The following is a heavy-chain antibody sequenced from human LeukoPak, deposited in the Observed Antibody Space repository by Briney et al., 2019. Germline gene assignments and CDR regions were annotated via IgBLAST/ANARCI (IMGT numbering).Heavy chain of an antibody. CDR1: GFTFSSYS. CDR2: ISSSSSTI. Sequence: GGSLRLSCAASGFTFSSYSMNGVRQAPGKGLEWVSYISSSSSTIYYADSVKGRFTISRDNAKNSLYLQMNSLRAEDTAVYYCARDSGYSGSPDYYYYYMDVWGKGTTVTVSS. CDR3: ARDSGYSGSPDYYYYYMDV. V-gene: IGHV3-48*01. D-gene: IGHD1-26*01. J-gene: IGHJ6*03.